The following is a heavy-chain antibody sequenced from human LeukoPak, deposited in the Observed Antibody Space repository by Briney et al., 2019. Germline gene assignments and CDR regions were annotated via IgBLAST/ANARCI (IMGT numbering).Heavy chain of an antibody. D-gene: IGHD3-22*01. Sequence: GGSLRLSCAASGFTFSSYAMSWVRQAPGKGLEWVSAISGSGGSTYYADSVKGRFTISRDNSKNTLYLQMNSLRAEDTAVYYCAKVQHDSSGSIRSYFDHWGQGTLVTVSS. J-gene: IGHJ4*02. CDR2: ISGSGGST. CDR1: GFTFSSYA. CDR3: AKVQHDSSGSIRSYFDH. V-gene: IGHV3-23*01.